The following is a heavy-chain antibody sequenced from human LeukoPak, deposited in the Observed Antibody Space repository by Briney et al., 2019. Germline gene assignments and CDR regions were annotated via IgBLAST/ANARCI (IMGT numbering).Heavy chain of an antibody. CDR2: IKQDGSEK. D-gene: IGHD6-6*01. V-gene: IGHV3-7*01. Sequence: PGGSLRLSCAASGFTFSAYNLNWVRQAPGKGLEWVANIKQDGSEKYYVDSVKGRFTISRDNAKNSLYLQMNSLRAEDTAVYYCASDSSSSGGWGQGTLVTVSS. J-gene: IGHJ4*02. CDR1: GFTFSAYN. CDR3: ASDSSSSGG.